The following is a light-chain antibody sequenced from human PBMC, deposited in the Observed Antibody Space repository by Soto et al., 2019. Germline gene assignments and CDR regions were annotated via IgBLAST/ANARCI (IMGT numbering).Light chain of an antibody. J-gene: IGKJ1*01. Sequence: IQMTQSPSSLSASVGYRVTITCRASQSISSYLNWYQQKPGKAPKLLIYAASSLQSGVPSRFSGSGSGTDFTLTISSLQPEDFATYYCLQDYNYPRPFGQGTKVDIK. CDR1: QSISSY. CDR3: LQDYNYPRP. V-gene: IGKV1-6*01. CDR2: AAS.